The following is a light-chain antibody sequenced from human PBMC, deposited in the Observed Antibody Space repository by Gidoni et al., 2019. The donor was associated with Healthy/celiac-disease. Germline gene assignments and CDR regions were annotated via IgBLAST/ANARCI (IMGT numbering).Light chain of an antibody. CDR2: LGS. CDR1: QSLLHSNGYNY. V-gene: IGKV2-28*01. Sequence: EMVMTQCPLSLPVTPGEPASISCRSSQSLLHSNGYNYLDWYLQKPGQSPQLLIYLGSNRASGVPDRFSGSGSGTDFTLKISRVEAEDVGVYYCMQALQPLTFGGGTKVEIK. J-gene: IGKJ4*01. CDR3: MQALQPLT.